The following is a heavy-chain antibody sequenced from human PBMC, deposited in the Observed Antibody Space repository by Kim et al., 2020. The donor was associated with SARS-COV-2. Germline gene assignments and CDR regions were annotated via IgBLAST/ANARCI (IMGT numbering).Heavy chain of an antibody. V-gene: IGHV7-4-1*02. Sequence: ASVKVSCKASGYTFTSYAMNWVRQAPGQGLEWMGWINTNTGNPTYAHGFTVRFVFSFDTSVSTAYLQISSLQAEDTAVYYCARDLYSSRRVYYYYGMDVWGQGTTVTVSS. CDR1: GYTFTSYA. D-gene: IGHD6-13*01. J-gene: IGHJ6*02. CDR3: ARDLYSSRRVYYYYGMDV. CDR2: INTNTGNP.